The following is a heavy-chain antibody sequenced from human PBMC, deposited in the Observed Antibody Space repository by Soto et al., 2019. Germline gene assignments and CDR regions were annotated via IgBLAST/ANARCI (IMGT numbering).Heavy chain of an antibody. CDR2: FYYSGST. J-gene: IGHJ5*02. CDR1: GGSISSGGYY. D-gene: IGHD3-10*01. Sequence: SETLSLTCTVSGGSISSGGYYWSWIRQHPGKGLEWIGYFYYSGSTYYNPSLKSRVTISVDTSKNQFSLKLSSVTAADTAVYYCAREAPGITMVRGVPIPPSNWFDPWGQGTLVTVSS. V-gene: IGHV4-31*03. CDR3: AREAPGITMVRGVPIPPSNWFDP.